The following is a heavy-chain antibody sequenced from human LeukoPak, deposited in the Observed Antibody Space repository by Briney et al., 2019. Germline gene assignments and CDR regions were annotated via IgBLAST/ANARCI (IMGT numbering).Heavy chain of an antibody. CDR2: IKQDGSET. V-gene: IGHV3-7*01. J-gene: IGHJ4*02. CDR3: TSTLKRDY. D-gene: IGHD4/OR15-4a*01. Sequence: GGSLRLSCAASGFSFSNYWMGWVRQAPGKGLEWVANIKQDGSETYYGDSVKGRFTISRDNAKNSLYLQMNSLRAEDTALYYCTSTLKRDYWGQGTLVTVSS. CDR1: GFSFSNYW.